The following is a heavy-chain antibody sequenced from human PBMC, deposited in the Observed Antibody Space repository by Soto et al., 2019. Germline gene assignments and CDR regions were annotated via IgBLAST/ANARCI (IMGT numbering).Heavy chain of an antibody. V-gene: IGHV3-23*01. J-gene: IGHJ4*02. CDR3: AKQIAAAGTRWLDY. D-gene: IGHD6-13*01. CDR1: GFTFSSYA. CDR2: ISGSGGST. Sequence: EVQLLESGGGLVQPGGSLRLSCAASGFTFSSYAMSWVRQAPGKGLEWVSAISGSGGSTYYADSVKGRFTISRDNSKNPLYLQMNSLRAEDTAVYYCAKQIAAAGTRWLDYWGQGTLVTVSS.